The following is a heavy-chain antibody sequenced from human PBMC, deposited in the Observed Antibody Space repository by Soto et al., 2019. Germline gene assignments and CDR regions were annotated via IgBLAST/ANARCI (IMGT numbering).Heavy chain of an antibody. V-gene: IGHV3-66*01. Sequence: EVQLVESGGGLVQPGGSLRLSCAASGFTVSSNYMSWVRQAPGKGLEWVSVIYSGGSTYYADSVKGRFTIYRDNSKNTLYLQMDSLRAEDTAVYYCAGGIAAAGDAFDIWGQGTMVTVSS. CDR2: IYSGGST. J-gene: IGHJ3*02. CDR3: AGGIAAAGDAFDI. CDR1: GFTVSSNY. D-gene: IGHD6-13*01.